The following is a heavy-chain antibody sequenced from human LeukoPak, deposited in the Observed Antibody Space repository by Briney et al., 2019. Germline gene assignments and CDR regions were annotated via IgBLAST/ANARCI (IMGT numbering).Heavy chain of an antibody. CDR1: GGTFSSYG. J-gene: IGHJ6*02. D-gene: IGHD6-13*01. CDR2: MNPNSGNT. Sequence: GASVKVSCKASGGTFSSYGISWVRQAPGQGLEWMGWMNPNSGNTGYAQKFQGRVTMTRNTSISTAYMELSSLRSEDTAVYYCARALSSSRTYYYYGMDVWGQGTTVTVSS. CDR3: ARALSSSRTYYYYGMDV. V-gene: IGHV1-8*02.